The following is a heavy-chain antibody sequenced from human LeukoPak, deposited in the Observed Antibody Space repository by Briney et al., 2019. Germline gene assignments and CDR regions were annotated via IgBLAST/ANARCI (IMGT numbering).Heavy chain of an antibody. D-gene: IGHD5-18*01. J-gene: IGHJ5*02. Sequence: GGSLRLSCAASGFTFSSYWMHWVRQAPGKGLVWVSRINSDGSSTSYADSVKGRFTISRDNAKNTLYLQMNSLRAEDTAVYYCAKELRGYSYGLRNNWFDPWGQGTLVTVSS. CDR1: GFTFSSYW. V-gene: IGHV3-74*01. CDR3: AKELRGYSYGLRNNWFDP. CDR2: INSDGSST.